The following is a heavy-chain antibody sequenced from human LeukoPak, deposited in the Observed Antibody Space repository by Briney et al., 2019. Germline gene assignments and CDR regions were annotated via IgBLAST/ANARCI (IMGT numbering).Heavy chain of an antibody. CDR3: AKDLGDYYDSSGYIADY. D-gene: IGHD3-22*01. CDR2: IRYDGSNK. Sequence: GGSLRLSCAASGFPFSSYGMHWVRQAPGKGLEWVAFIRYDGSNKYYADSVKGRFTISRDNSKNTLYLQMNSLRAEDTAVYYCAKDLGDYYDSSGYIADYWGQGTLVTVSS. V-gene: IGHV3-30*02. J-gene: IGHJ4*02. CDR1: GFPFSSYG.